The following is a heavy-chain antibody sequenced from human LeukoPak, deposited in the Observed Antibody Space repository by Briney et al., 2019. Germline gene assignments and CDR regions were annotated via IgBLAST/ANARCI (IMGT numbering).Heavy chain of an antibody. CDR3: ARTWQQRTYYFDY. J-gene: IGHJ4*02. CDR2: IIPLLGIT. CDR1: GDTSGSYA. D-gene: IGHD6-13*01. Sequence: RASVKVSCKASGDTSGSYAMNWVRQAPGQGLEWVARIIPLLGITNHAQKLQGRVTVNADTSTNTVYMELSSLRSDDTAVYYCARTWQQRTYYFDYWGQGTLVTVSS. V-gene: IGHV1-69*04.